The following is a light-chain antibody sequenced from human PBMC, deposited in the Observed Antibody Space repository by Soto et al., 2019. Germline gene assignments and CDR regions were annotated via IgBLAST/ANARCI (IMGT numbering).Light chain of an antibody. CDR1: SSNIGNNN. J-gene: IGLJ3*02. CDR3: AAWDDRLNDVV. V-gene: IGLV1-44*01. Sequence: QSVLTQPPSASGTPGQRVTISCSGSSSNIGNNNVNWYQQLPGTTPKLLIYSNNQRPSGVHDRFSGSKSGTSASLAISGLQSEDEADYYCAAWDDRLNDVVFGGGTKVTVL. CDR2: SNN.